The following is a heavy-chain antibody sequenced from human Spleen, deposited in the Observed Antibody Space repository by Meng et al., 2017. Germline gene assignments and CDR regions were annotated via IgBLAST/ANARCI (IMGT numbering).Heavy chain of an antibody. CDR3: ARWYSSSSRTFDY. V-gene: IGHV3-7*01. Sequence: GESLKISCAASGFTFGTYWMSWVRQAPGKGLEWVANIKKDGNEKYYVDSVKGRFTISRDNAKNSLYLQMNSLRAEDTAVYYCARWYSSSSRTFDYWGQGTLVTVSS. CDR1: GFTFGTYW. D-gene: IGHD6-6*01. CDR2: IKKDGNEK. J-gene: IGHJ4*02.